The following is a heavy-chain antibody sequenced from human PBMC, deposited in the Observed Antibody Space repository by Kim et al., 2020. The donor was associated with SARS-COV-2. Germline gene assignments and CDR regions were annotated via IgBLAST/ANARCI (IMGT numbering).Heavy chain of an antibody. CDR3: ARDAESDLAAPNWFDP. D-gene: IGHD6-13*01. J-gene: IGHJ5*02. Sequence: SVKGRFTISRDNAKNSLYLQMNSLRAEDTAVYYCARDAESDLAAPNWFDPWGQGTLVTVSS. V-gene: IGHV3-11*05.